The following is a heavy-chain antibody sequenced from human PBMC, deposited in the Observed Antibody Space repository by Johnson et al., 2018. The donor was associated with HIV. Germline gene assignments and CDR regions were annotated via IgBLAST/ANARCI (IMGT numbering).Heavy chain of an antibody. V-gene: IGHV3-30*18. J-gene: IGHJ3*02. CDR3: AKEDPWRRAFDI. Sequence: QVQLVESGGGVVQPGRSLRVSCAASGFTFSSYGMHWVRQAPGKGLEWVAVTSNDGSNKYYADSVQGRFTIYRDNFKNTLYLQMNGLRPEDTAVYYCAKEDPWRRAFDIWGQGTVVTVSS. D-gene: IGHD1-1*01. CDR2: TSNDGSNK. CDR1: GFTFSSYG.